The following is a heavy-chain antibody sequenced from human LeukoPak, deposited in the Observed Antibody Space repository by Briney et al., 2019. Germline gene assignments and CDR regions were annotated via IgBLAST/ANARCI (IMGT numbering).Heavy chain of an antibody. CDR3: AKLWVVAATRDV. J-gene: IGHJ6*02. Sequence: GGSLRLSCAASGFTFSSYAMSWVRQAPGKGLEWVSAISGSGGSTYYANSVKGRFTISRDNSKNTLYLQINSLRAEDTAVYYCAKLWVVAATRDVWGQGTTVTVSS. D-gene: IGHD2-15*01. V-gene: IGHV3-23*01. CDR2: ISGSGGST. CDR1: GFTFSSYA.